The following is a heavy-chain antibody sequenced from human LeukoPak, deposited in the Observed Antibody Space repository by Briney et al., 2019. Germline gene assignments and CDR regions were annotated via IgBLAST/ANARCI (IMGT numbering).Heavy chain of an antibody. D-gene: IGHD2-15*01. CDR1: GFTFSSYS. V-gene: IGHV3-21*01. CDR3: ARGADGVSSNSRGWFDP. J-gene: IGHJ5*02. Sequence: GGSLRLSCAASGFTFSSYSMNWVRQAPGKGLGWVSSISTSSSYIYYADSVRGRFTISRDNAKNSLYLQMNSLRAEDTAVYSCARGADGVSSNSRGWFDPWGQGTLVTVSS. CDR2: ISTSSSYI.